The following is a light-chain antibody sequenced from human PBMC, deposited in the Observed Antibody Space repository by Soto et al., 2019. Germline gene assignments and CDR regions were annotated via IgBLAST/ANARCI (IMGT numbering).Light chain of an antibody. CDR3: QQYYDWPIT. CDR2: AAS. CDR1: QGISTL. J-gene: IGKJ5*01. Sequence: EIVLTQSPATLSVSPGERATLFCRASQGISTLLAWYQQKPGQAPRLLIYAASTRAAGIPARFSGSGSGTDFTLTISSLQSEDFAIYYCQQYYDWPITLGQGTRLEIK. V-gene: IGKV3-15*01.